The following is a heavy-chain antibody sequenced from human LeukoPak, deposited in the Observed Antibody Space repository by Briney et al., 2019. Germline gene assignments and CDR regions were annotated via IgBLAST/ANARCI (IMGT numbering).Heavy chain of an antibody. CDR3: TQGSAQYFDY. CDR1: GLTLSNVW. J-gene: IGHJ4*02. Sequence: KPGGSLRHSCAVSGLTLSNVWMNWVRQAPGKGLEWVGRIRSKGDGGTTDFATFIEGRFTISRDDSKNTLYLQMNRLTSEDTAVYYCTQGSAQYFDYWGQGTLVTVSS. D-gene: IGHD2-15*01. CDR2: IRSKGDGGTT. V-gene: IGHV3-15*07.